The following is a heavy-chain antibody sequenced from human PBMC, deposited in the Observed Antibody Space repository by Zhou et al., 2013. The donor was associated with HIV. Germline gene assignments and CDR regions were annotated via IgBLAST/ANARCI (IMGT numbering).Heavy chain of an antibody. Sequence: QVQLVQSGAEVKKPGSSVKVSCKASGGTFSSYAISWVRQAPGQGLEWMGRIIPILGIANYAQKFQGRVTITADKSTSTAYMELSSLRSEDTAVYYCARSNGYCSSTSCYGENWFDPWGQGTLVTVSS. J-gene: IGHJ5*02. V-gene: IGHV1-69*04. CDR2: IIPILGIA. CDR1: GGTFSSYA. D-gene: IGHD2-2*01. CDR3: ARSNGYCSSTSCYGENWFDP.